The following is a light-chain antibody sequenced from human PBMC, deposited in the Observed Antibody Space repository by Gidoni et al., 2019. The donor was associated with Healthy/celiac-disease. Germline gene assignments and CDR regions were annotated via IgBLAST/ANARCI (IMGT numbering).Light chain of an antibody. CDR2: WAS. CDR1: QIVLYSSNNKNY. CDR3: QQYYSTPLFT. Sequence: DIVMTQSPDSLAVSLGERATINCKSSQIVLYSSNNKNYLAGYQQKPGQPPKLLIYWASTRESGVPDRFSGSGSGTDFALTISSLQAEDVAVYYCQQYYSTPLFTFGPGTKVDIK. V-gene: IGKV4-1*01. J-gene: IGKJ3*01.